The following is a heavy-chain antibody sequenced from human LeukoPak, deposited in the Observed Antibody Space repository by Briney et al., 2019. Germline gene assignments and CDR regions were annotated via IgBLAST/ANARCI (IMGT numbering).Heavy chain of an antibody. CDR1: GFTFSDYY. CDR3: ATRGDYYDSSGYYFDY. J-gene: IGHJ4*02. Sequence: GGSLRLSCAASGFTFSDYYMSWIRQAPGKGLEWVSYISSSGSTIYYADSVKGRFTISRDNAKNSLYLQMNSLRAEDTAVYYCATRGDYYDSSGYYFDYWGQGTLVTVSS. V-gene: IGHV3-11*01. D-gene: IGHD3-22*01. CDR2: ISSSGSTI.